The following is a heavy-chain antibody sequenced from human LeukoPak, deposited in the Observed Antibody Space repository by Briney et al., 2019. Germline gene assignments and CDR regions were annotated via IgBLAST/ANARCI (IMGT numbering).Heavy chain of an antibody. CDR2: IYYSGST. Sequence: SETLSLTCTVYGGSISSYYWSWIRQPPGKGLEWIGYIYYSGSTNYNPSLKSRVTISVDTSKNQFSLKLSSVTAADTAVYYCARRRGRYGSGSYYAFDIWGQGTMVTVSS. J-gene: IGHJ3*02. V-gene: IGHV4-59*08. CDR1: GGSISSYY. D-gene: IGHD3-10*01. CDR3: ARRRGRYGSGSYYAFDI.